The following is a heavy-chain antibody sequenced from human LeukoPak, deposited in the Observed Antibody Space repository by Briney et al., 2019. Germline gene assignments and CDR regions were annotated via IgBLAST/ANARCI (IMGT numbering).Heavy chain of an antibody. CDR2: INHSGST. J-gene: IGHJ3*02. V-gene: IGHV4-34*01. CDR1: GGSFSGYY. CDR3: ARFSWKGDAFDI. Sequence: SETLSLTCAVYGGSFSGYYWSWIRQPPGKGLEWIGEINHSGSTNYNPSLKSRVTMSVDTSKNQFSLKLSSVTAADTAVYYCARFSWKGDAFDIWGQGTMVTVSS. D-gene: IGHD1-1*01.